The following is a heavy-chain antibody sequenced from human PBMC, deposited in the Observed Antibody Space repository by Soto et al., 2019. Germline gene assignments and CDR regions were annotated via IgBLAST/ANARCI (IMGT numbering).Heavy chain of an antibody. CDR3: ARAHMFSYYDILTGYSPLWWFDP. V-gene: IGHV3-7*01. CDR2: IKQDGSEK. Sequence: GGSLRLSCAASGFTFSSYWMSWVRQAPGKGLEWVANIKQDGSEKYYVDSVKGRFTISRDNAKNSLYLQMKSLRAEDTAVYYCARAHMFSYYDILTGYSPLWWFDPWGQGTLVTVSS. D-gene: IGHD3-9*01. J-gene: IGHJ5*02. CDR1: GFTFSSYW.